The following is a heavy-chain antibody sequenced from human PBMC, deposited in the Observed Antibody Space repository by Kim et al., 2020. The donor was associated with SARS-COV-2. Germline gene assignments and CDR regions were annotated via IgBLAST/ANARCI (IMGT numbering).Heavy chain of an antibody. J-gene: IGHJ5*02. CDR1: GGSFSGYY. CDR2: INHSGST. Sequence: SETLSLTCAVYGGSFSGYYWSWIRQPPGKWLEWIGEINHSGSTNYNPSLKSRVTISVDTSKNQFSLKLSSVTAADTAVYYCARGPVGYCSGGSCSKWFDPWGQGTLVTVSS. V-gene: IGHV4-34*01. D-gene: IGHD2-15*01. CDR3: ARGPVGYCSGGSCSKWFDP.